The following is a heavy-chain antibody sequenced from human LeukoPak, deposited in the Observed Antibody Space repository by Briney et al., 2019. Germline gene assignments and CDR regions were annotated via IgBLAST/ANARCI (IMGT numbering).Heavy chain of an antibody. Sequence: GGSLRLSCAASGFTFSSYSMNWVRQVPGKGLEWVGRIRRKTDGETTDHAAPVKGRFTISRDDSKNTLYLQMNSLKTEDTAVYYCVTDLVIKGYFDYWGQGALVTVSS. CDR2: IRRKTDGETT. J-gene: IGHJ4*02. D-gene: IGHD2-21*01. CDR1: GFTFSSYS. V-gene: IGHV3-15*01. CDR3: VTDLVIKGYFDY.